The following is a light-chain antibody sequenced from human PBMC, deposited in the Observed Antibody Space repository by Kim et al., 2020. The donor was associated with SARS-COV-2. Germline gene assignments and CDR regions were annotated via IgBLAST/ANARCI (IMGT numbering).Light chain of an antibody. Sequence: GKTVTISCTRSRGSIDDNDVQWYQQLPGCVPTAVIYEDDQRPSGVSDRFSGSIDNSSNSASLTISGLRTEDEADYYCQSYNRDNVLFGGGTQLTVL. CDR3: QSYNRDNVL. J-gene: IGLJ2*01. CDR1: RGSIDDND. CDR2: EDD. V-gene: IGLV6-57*03.